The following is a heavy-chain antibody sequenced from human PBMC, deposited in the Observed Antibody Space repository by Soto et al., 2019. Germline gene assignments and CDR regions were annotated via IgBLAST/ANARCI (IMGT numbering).Heavy chain of an antibody. CDR1: GYTFTNYG. D-gene: IGHD2-15*01. CDR3: ARRGSNKWDEDFGF. V-gene: IGHV1-18*01. J-gene: IGHJ4*02. Sequence: ASVKVSCKASGYTFTNYGISWVRQAPGQGLEWVGWISPYNGDTRYAQNVQGRVTLTTDTSTSAAYTELRSLRSDDTALYYCARRGSNKWDEDFGFWGQGTLVTVSS. CDR2: ISPYNGDT.